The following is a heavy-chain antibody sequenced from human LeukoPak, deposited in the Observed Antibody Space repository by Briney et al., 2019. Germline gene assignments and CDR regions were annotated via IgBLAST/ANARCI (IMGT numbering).Heavy chain of an antibody. V-gene: IGHV1-8*01. CDR3: ARGPITIFGVVRYYYYGMDV. J-gene: IGHJ6*02. D-gene: IGHD3-3*01. CDR2: MNPNSGNT. Sequence: ASVKVSCKASGGTFTSYDINWVRQATGQGLEWMGWMNPNSGNTGYAQKFQGRVTMTRNTSISTAYMELSSLRSEDTAVYYCARGPITIFGVVRYYYYGMDVWGQGTTVTVSS. CDR1: GGTFTSYD.